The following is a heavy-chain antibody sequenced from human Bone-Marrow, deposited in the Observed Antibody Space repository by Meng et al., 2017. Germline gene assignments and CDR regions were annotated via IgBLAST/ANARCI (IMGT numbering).Heavy chain of an antibody. D-gene: IGHD3-22*01. Sequence: SVKVSCKASGGTFSSYAISWVRQAPGQGLEWMGGIIPIFGTANYAQKFQGRVTITTDESTSTAYMELSSLRSEDTAVYYCARPLRDYYDSSGSQLGAFDIWGQGTMVTVSS. J-gene: IGHJ3*02. CDR1: GGTFSSYA. V-gene: IGHV1-69*05. CDR3: ARPLRDYYDSSGSQLGAFDI. CDR2: IIPIFGTA.